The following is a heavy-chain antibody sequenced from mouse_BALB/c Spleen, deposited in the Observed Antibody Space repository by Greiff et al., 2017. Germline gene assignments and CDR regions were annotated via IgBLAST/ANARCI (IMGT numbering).Heavy chain of an antibody. V-gene: IGHV1-69*02. Sequence: QVQLQQPGAELVRPGASVKLSCKASGYTFTSYWINWVKQRPGQGLEWIGNIYPSDSYTNYNQKFKDKATLTVDKSSSTAYMQLSSPTSEDSAVSYWTYGRRYNYFDVWGEGTTLTVSS. J-gene: IGHJ2*01. D-gene: IGHD1-1*01. CDR3: TYGRRYNYFDV. CDR1: GYTFTSYW. CDR2: IYPSDSYT.